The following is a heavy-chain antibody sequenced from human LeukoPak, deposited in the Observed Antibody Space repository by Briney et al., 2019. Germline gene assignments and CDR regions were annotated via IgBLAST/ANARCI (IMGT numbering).Heavy chain of an antibody. D-gene: IGHD2-15*01. CDR2: VGVTGAST. J-gene: IGHJ4*02. CDR3: ARGGGRYCSGGSCYCDS. Sequence: TGGSLRLSCAASGFTFSSYSMSWVRQAPGKGLEWLSTVGVTGASTYYADSVKGRFTISRDNSKDTLYLQMNSLRADDTAMYYCARGGGRYCSGGSCYCDSWGQGTLVTVSS. V-gene: IGHV3-23*01. CDR1: GFTFSSYS.